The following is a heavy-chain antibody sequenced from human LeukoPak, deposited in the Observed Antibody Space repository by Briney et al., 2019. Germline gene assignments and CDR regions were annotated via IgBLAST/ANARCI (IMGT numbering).Heavy chain of an antibody. D-gene: IGHD1-26*01. Sequence: PSETLSLTCNVSGASLSSYYWDWLRQAPGKGLEWIGYISDTGKTDSNPSLKGRVTISLDTSKNHFSLRLRSVTAADSAIYFCATGYYEPFGTWGPGIMVSVSS. CDR2: ISDTGKT. CDR1: GASLSSYY. V-gene: IGHV4-59*01. J-gene: IGHJ5*02. CDR3: ATGYYEPFGT.